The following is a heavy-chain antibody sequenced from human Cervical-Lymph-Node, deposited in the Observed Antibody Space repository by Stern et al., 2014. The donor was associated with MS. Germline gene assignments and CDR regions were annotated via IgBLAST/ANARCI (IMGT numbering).Heavy chain of an antibody. CDR2: INRDVRST. V-gene: IGHV3-74*01. J-gene: IGHJ6*02. CDR3: TREMTILDPYYYYYYSMDV. D-gene: IGHD3-3*01. Sequence: EVQLVESGGGLVQPGGSLRLSWAASGFTFSSYWMHWVRQDPGKGLVWVSRINRDVRSTSCADSVRGLFTISRDNTKNTLYLQMNSVSADDTALYYCTREMTILDPYYYYYYSMDVWGQGTTVTVSS. CDR1: GFTFSSYW.